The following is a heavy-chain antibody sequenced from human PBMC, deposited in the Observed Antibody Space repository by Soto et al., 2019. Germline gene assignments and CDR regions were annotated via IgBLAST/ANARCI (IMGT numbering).Heavy chain of an antibody. D-gene: IGHD6-13*01. Sequence: GASVKVSCKALGGNFRTSAISWVRQAPGQGLEWVGGIIPIFGKPRYGQKFQGRVTITADKSTSTAYMELSSLRSEDTAVYYCARTYSSSWDYYYYYYGMDVWSQGTTVTVSS. J-gene: IGHJ6*02. CDR3: ARTYSSSWDYYYYYYGMDV. CDR1: GGNFRTSA. V-gene: IGHV1-69*06. CDR2: IIPIFGKP.